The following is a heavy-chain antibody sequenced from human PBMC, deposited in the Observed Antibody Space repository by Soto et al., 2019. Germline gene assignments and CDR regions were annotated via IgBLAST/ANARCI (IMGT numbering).Heavy chain of an antibody. CDR3: ARWSLGMVSRRGRFDP. J-gene: IGHJ5*02. CDR1: GGSISSSNW. V-gene: IGHV4-4*02. CDR2: IYHSGST. D-gene: IGHD2-8*01. Sequence: QVQLQESGPGLVKPSGTLSLTCVVSGGSISSSNWWSWVRQPPGKGLEWIGEIYHSGSTNYNSSLKSRVTISVDKSKNQFSLKLRSVTAADTAVYYCARWSLGMVSRRGRFDPWGQGTLVTVSP.